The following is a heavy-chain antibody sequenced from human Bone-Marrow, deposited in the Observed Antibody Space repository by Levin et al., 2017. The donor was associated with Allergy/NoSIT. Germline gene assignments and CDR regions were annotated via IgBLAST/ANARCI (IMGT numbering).Heavy chain of an antibody. V-gene: IGHV3-33*01. CDR3: ARDWHWLVWDY. CDR2: TWSDGSNQ. J-gene: IGHJ4*02. D-gene: IGHD6-19*01. Sequence: GGSLRLSCAASEFSFSTYVMHWVRQAPGKGLEWVAFTWSDGSNQYYADSVKGRFTISRDNSKNMLYLQMSSLRAEDTAVYYCARDWHWLVWDYWGQGTLVTVSS. CDR1: EFSFSTYV.